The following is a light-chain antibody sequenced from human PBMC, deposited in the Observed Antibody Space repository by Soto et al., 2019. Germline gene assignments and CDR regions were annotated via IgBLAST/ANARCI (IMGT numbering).Light chain of an antibody. J-gene: IGKJ1*01. CDR1: QSVRSN. Sequence: EIVMTQSPATLSVSPGERATLSCRASQSVRSNVAWYQQKPGQAPRLLIYGVSTRATGIPARFSGSGSGTDFTLTISRLEPEDFAVYYCQQYGSSPRTFGQGTKVDIK. CDR3: QQYGSSPRT. CDR2: GVS. V-gene: IGKV3-15*01.